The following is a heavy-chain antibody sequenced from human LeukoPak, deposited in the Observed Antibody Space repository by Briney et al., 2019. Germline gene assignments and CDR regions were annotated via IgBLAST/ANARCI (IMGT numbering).Heavy chain of an antibody. D-gene: IGHD6-13*01. J-gene: IGHJ5*02. V-gene: IGHV3-30*02. Sequence: GGSLRLSCAASGFTFSSYGMLWVRQAPGKGLEWVAFIRYDGSNKYYADSVKGRFTISRDNSKNTLYLQMNSLRAEDTAVYYCAKEFIAAARMWFDPWGQGTLVTVSS. CDR3: AKEFIAAARMWFDP. CDR1: GFTFSSYG. CDR2: IRYDGSNK.